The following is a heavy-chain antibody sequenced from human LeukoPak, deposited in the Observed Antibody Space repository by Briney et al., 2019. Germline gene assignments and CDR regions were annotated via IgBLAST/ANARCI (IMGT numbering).Heavy chain of an antibody. D-gene: IGHD2-15*01. V-gene: IGHV4-59*01. CDR2: IYYSGSTNYNPSGNT. CDR3: ARDVCSGGSCRYFDI. J-gene: IGHJ3*02. CDR1: GGSISSYY. Sequence: SETLSLTCTVSGGSISSYYWSWIRQPPGKGLVWIGHIYYSGSTNYNPSGNTNYNPSVKSRVTISLDTSRTQVSLKLSAVTAADTAVHYCARDVCSGGSCRYFDIWGQGTMVTVSS.